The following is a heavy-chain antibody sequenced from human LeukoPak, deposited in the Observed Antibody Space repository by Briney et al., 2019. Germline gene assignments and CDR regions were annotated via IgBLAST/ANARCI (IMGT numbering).Heavy chain of an antibody. V-gene: IGHV3-7*01. Sequence: GGSLRLSCAASGFTFSSYWMSWVRQAPGKGLEWVANIKQDGSEKYYVDSVKGRFTIFRDNAKNSLYLQMNSLRAEDTAVYYCARVLDVVVPAAIPNWFDPWGQGTLVTVSS. D-gene: IGHD2-2*01. CDR2: IKQDGSEK. CDR3: ARVLDVVVPAAIPNWFDP. J-gene: IGHJ5*02. CDR1: GFTFSSYW.